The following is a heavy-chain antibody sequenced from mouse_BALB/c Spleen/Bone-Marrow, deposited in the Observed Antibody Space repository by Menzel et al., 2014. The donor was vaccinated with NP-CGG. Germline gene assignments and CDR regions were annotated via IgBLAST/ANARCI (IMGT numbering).Heavy chain of an antibody. CDR3: AYQDGGGTAY. J-gene: IGHJ2*01. V-gene: IGHV5-9-3*01. CDR2: ISSGGIYS. CDR1: GFPFRSFA. Sequence: EVHLVESGGDLVKPGGFLKLSCAAFGFPFRSFAMSWVRQTPETRLEWVGTISSGGIYSYYPNTEKGRFTIDKENSKNSLYMQKRKLRAKDTAKYDCAYQDGGGTAYWGQGTTLTVSS. D-gene: IGHD4-1*01.